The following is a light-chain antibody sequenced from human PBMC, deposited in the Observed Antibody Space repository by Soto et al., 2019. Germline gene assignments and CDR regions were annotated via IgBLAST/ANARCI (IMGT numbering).Light chain of an antibody. CDR2: AAS. V-gene: IGKV1-16*02. CDR1: QDIGNF. CDR3: QQYHSWPAT. Sequence: DIQMTQSPSSLSASVGDTVTITCRASQDIGNFFAWFQQNPGTAPKSLISAASSLQSGVPSKVSDSGPGTDIHLTISSLQPEDVATSYRQQYHSWPATFGGGPKVEI. J-gene: IGKJ4*01.